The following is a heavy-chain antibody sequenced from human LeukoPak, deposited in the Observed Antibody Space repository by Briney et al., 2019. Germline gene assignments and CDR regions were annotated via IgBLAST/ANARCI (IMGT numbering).Heavy chain of an antibody. CDR3: ARVFGDYYDSSGYHYYYYMDV. D-gene: IGHD3-22*01. CDR1: GGSISSYY. CDR2: IYYSGST. Sequence: SETLSLTCTVSGGSISSYYWSWIRQPPGKGLEWIGYIYYSGSTNYNPSLKSLVTISVDTSKNQFSLKLSSVTAADTAVYYCARVFGDYYDSSGYHYYYYMDVWGKGTTVTVSS. J-gene: IGHJ6*03. V-gene: IGHV4-59*01.